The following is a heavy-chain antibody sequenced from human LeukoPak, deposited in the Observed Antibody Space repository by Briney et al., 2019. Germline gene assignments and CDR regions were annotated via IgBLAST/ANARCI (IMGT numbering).Heavy chain of an antibody. CDR1: GFTFSNYA. CDR2: VSYDGSNK. CDR3: ARDLAVAGTGFDY. J-gene: IGHJ4*02. V-gene: IGHV3-30-3*01. D-gene: IGHD6-19*01. Sequence: PGGSLRLSCSASGFTFSNYAMHWVRQAPGKGLEWVAVVSYDGSNKYYADSVKGRFTISRDNSKNTLYLQMNSLRAEDTAVYYCARDLAVAGTGFDYWGQGTLVTVSS.